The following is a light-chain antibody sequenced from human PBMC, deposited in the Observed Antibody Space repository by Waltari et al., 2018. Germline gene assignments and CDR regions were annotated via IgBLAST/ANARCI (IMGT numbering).Light chain of an antibody. CDR1: SSDVGGYHY. J-gene: IGLJ1*01. CDR2: GLS. V-gene: IGLV2-14*01. Sequence: QSALTQPASVSGSPGQSITISCTGTSSDVGGYHYVSWYHQYPGQAPQLMIYGLSYRPPGRSNRFSGSKSGYTATLASSALQAEDEAYYYCSSYTSTKAGVFGTGTKVTVL. CDR3: SSYTSTKAGV.